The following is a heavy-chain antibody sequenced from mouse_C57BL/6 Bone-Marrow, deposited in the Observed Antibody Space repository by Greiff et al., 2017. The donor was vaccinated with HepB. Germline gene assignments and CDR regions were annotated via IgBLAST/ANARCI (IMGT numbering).Heavy chain of an antibody. J-gene: IGHJ2*01. D-gene: IGHD1-1*01. Sequence: VQLQQSGPELVKPGASVKISCKASGYSFTGYYMHWVKQSPEKSLEWIGEINPSTGGTTYNQKFKAKATLTVDKSSSTAYMQLKSLTSEDSAVYYCARGTTVFDYWGQGTTLTVSS. V-gene: IGHV1-42*01. CDR3: ARGTTVFDY. CDR1: GYSFTGYY. CDR2: INPSTGGT.